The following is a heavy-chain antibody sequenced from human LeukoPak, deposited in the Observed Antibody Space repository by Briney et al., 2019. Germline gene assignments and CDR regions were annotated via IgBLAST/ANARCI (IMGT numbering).Heavy chain of an antibody. V-gene: IGHV3-30*18. Sequence: GGSLRLSCAASGFTFSSYGMHWVRQAPGKGPEWVAVISYDGSNKYYADSVKGRFTISRDNSKNTLYLQMNSLRAEDTAVYYCAKDLGAAANDYWGQGTLVTVSS. CDR3: AKDLGAAANDY. CDR2: ISYDGSNK. CDR1: GFTFSSYG. J-gene: IGHJ4*02. D-gene: IGHD6-13*01.